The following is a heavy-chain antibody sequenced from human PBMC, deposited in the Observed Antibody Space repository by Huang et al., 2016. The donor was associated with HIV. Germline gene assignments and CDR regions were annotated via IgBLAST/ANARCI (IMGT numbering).Heavy chain of an antibody. CDR2: TIPIFGVT. J-gene: IGHJ4*02. V-gene: IGHV1-69*01. Sequence: QVQLLQSGAEVKKPGSSVKVSCKASGGTFSNLAISWVRQAPRQGLEWRGGTIPIFGVTNYAQKVQGRVTLNADERTTTAYMELTGLTSEDTAIYYCAYWGNGYNSPFDCWGQGTLVTVSS. D-gene: IGHD5-18*01. CDR3: AYWGNGYNSPFDC. CDR1: GGTFSNLA.